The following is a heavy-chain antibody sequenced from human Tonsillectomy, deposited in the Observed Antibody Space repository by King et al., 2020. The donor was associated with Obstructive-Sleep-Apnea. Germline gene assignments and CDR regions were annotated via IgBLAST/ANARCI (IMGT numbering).Heavy chain of an antibody. D-gene: IGHD3-9*01. CDR1: GGSISSSSYY. CDR2: IYYSGGT. Sequence: QLQESGPGLVKPSETLSLTCTVSGGSISSSSYYWGWIRQPPGKGLEWIGSIYYSGGTYYNPSLKSRVTISVDTSKNQFSLKLSSVTAADTAVYYCARGYYDILTGPYPIDYWGQGTLVTVSS. V-gene: IGHV4-39*07. CDR3: ARGYYDILTGPYPIDY. J-gene: IGHJ4*02.